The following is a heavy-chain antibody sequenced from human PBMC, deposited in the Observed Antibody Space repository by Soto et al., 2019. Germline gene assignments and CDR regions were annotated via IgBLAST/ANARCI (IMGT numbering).Heavy chain of an antibody. CDR1: GVTFCSYV. CDR2: IWYDGSNK. J-gene: IGHJ5*02. Sequence: GVSLRLSCAATGVTFCSYVMHWVRQALGKGREWVAVIWYDGSNKYYADSVKGRFTISRDNSKNTLYLQMKSLGEGDTDVSYCERPHGSGSSKWFDP. V-gene: IGHV3-33*01. D-gene: IGHD3-10*01. CDR3: ERPHGSGSSKWFDP.